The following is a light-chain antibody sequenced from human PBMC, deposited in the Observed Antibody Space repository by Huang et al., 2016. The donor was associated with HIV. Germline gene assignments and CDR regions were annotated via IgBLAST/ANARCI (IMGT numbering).Light chain of an antibody. CDR1: QTFLYTSNNETY. J-gene: IGKJ4*01. V-gene: IGKV4-1*01. Sequence: DIVMTQSPDSLAVALGERVTINCKSSQTFLYTSNNETYLAWYQQRPRQPPSLLLHGATAGDCGAPRLFGGGGSKTDFTLTISGLQAEDVAVYYCQQYYSTPTFGGGTRVEI. CDR3: QQYYSTPT. CDR2: GAT.